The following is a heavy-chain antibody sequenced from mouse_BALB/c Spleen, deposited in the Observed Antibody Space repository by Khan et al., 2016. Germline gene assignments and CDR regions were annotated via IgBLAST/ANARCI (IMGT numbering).Heavy chain of an antibody. D-gene: IGHD2-14*01. V-gene: IGHV9-2-1*01. Sequence: QSQLVQSGPELKKPGETVKISCKASGYTFTDYSIHWVKQAPGKGLKWMGWINTETGEPTYAVDFMGRFAFSLETSARTAYLQIHNLKNEDTATYFCAGRYEAMDYWGQGTSVTVSS. CDR2: INTETGEP. CDR1: GYTFTDYS. J-gene: IGHJ4*01. CDR3: AGRYEAMDY.